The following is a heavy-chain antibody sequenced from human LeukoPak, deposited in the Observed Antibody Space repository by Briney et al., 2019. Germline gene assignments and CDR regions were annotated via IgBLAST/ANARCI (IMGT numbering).Heavy chain of an antibody. CDR2: INHSGST. CDR3: ARALNDYKSGYYFDY. Sequence: SETLSLTCAVYGGSFSGYYWSWIRQPPGKGLEWIGEINHSGSTNYNPSLKSRVTISVDTSKNQFSLKLSSVTTADTAVYYCARALNDYKSGYYFDYWGQGTLVTVSS. J-gene: IGHJ4*02. V-gene: IGHV4-34*01. D-gene: IGHD4-11*01. CDR1: GGSFSGYY.